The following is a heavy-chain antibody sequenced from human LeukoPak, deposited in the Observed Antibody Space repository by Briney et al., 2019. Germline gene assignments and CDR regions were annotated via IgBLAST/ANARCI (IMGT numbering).Heavy chain of an antibody. J-gene: IGHJ4*02. Sequence: SETLSLTCTVSGGSISSYYWSWIRQPPGKGLEWIGFIFYSGTTNYNPSLKSRVTISVDTSKNQLSLKLSPVTAADTAVYYCARGGWNKFDYWGQGTLVTVSS. CDR2: IFYSGTT. CDR3: ARGGWNKFDY. D-gene: IGHD3-22*01. CDR1: GGSISSYY. V-gene: IGHV4-59*01.